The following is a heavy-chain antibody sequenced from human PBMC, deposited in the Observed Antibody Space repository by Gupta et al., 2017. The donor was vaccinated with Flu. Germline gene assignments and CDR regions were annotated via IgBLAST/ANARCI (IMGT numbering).Heavy chain of an antibody. CDR1: GYTFTGYY. J-gene: IGHJ4*02. Sequence: QVQLVQSGAEVKKPGASVKVSCKASGYTFTGYYMHWVRQAPGQGLEWMGWINPNSGGTNCAQKFQGRVTMTRDTSISTAYMELSRLRSDDTAVYYCARAYVDTMIVVVSGGYFDYWGQGTLVTVSS. D-gene: IGHD3-22*01. CDR2: INPNSGGT. CDR3: ARAYVDTMIVVVSGGYFDY. V-gene: IGHV1-2*02.